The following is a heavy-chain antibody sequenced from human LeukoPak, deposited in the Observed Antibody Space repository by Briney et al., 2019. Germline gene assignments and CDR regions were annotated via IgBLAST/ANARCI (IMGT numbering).Heavy chain of an antibody. CDR2: INHSGGT. CDR1: GDSIDRTNW. J-gene: IGHJ3*02. V-gene: IGHV4-4*02. CDR3: ASGYSDKKEDAFDI. Sequence: SETLSLTCTVSGDSIDRTNWWTWVRQPPGKGLEWIGEINHSGGTNYDPSLKSRVTISVDKSQNQFSLKLTSVTAADTAVYYCASGYSDKKEDAFDIWGQGTMVTVSP. D-gene: IGHD5-12*01.